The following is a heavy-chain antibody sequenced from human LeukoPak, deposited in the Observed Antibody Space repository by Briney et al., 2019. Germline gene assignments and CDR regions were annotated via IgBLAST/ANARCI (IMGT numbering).Heavy chain of an antibody. CDR3: ATRGVITLKYFDY. CDR2: IRESGGNA. Sequence: GGSLRLSCAAYGFTFSSSAMSWVRQAPGKGLEHVSTIRESGGNAYYADSVRGRFTISRDNSKNTLYLQMNSLRAEDTAVYYCATRGVITLKYFDYWGQGTLVTVSS. J-gene: IGHJ4*02. V-gene: IGHV3-23*01. D-gene: IGHD2-21*01. CDR1: GFTFSSSA.